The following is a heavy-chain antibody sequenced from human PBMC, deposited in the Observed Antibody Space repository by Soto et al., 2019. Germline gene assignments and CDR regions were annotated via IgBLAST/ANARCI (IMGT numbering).Heavy chain of an antibody. D-gene: IGHD3-10*01. Sequence: PGESLKISCKGSGYSFTTYWIGWVRQMPGKGLEWMGIIYPGDSDTRYSPSFQGQVTISADKSISTAYLQWTGLKASDTAIYYCARRAYFYGSGSSDYFDYWGHGILVTVSS. V-gene: IGHV5-51*01. CDR2: IYPGDSDT. J-gene: IGHJ4*01. CDR3: ARRAYFYGSGSSDYFDY. CDR1: GYSFTTYW.